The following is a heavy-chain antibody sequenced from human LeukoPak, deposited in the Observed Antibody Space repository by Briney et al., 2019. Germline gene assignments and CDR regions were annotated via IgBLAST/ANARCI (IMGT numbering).Heavy chain of an antibody. J-gene: IGHJ6*03. V-gene: IGHV4-59*01. CDR3: ARTTEAHSWRTRYYDYYMDV. CDR2: IHYSGST. Sequence: SETLSLTCTVSGVSISNYYWSWIRQPPGKGLEWIGYIHYSGSTNYNPSLKSRVTISVDTSKNQFSLKLSSVTAADTAVYYCARTTEAHSWRTRYYDYYMDVWGKGTTVTVSS. D-gene: IGHD6-13*01. CDR1: GVSISNYY.